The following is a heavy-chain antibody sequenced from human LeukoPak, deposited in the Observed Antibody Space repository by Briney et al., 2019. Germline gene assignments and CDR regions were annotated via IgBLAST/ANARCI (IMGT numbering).Heavy chain of an antibody. V-gene: IGHV5-51*01. CDR1: GYTFTSYW. Sequence: GESLKISCKGSGYTFTSYWIGWVRQMPGKGLEWMGIIHPGDSDTRYSPSFQGQVAFSADKSISTAYLQWSSLKASDTAMYYCARRTADIDRVTVFGVAPLDYWGQGTLVTVSS. CDR3: ARRTADIDRVTVFGVAPLDY. D-gene: IGHD3-3*01. CDR2: IHPGDSDT. J-gene: IGHJ4*02.